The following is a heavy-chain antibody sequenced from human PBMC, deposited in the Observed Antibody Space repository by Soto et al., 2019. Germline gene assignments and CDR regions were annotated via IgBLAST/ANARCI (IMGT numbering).Heavy chain of an antibody. V-gene: IGHV3-33*01. Sequence: GGSLRLSCAASGLPFSSYGMHWVRQAPGKGLEWVAVIWYDGSNKYYADSVKGRFTISRDNSKNTLYLQMNSLRAEDTAVYYCARGGGSGWERPYYGMDVWGQGTTVTVSS. CDR3: ARGGGSGWERPYYGMDV. CDR1: GLPFSSYG. J-gene: IGHJ6*02. D-gene: IGHD6-25*01. CDR2: IWYDGSNK.